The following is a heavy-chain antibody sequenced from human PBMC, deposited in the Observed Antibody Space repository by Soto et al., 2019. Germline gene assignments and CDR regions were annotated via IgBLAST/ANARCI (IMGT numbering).Heavy chain of an antibody. V-gene: IGHV3-23*01. Sequence: GCLGLSGAASGCTFSSYAMSWVRQAPGKGLEWVSAISGSGGSTYYADSVKVRFTISRDNSKNTLYLQMNSLRAEDKAVYYCAKGGNWGWDYFDYWGQGTLVTVSS. CDR3: AKGGNWGWDYFDY. J-gene: IGHJ4*02. CDR1: GCTFSSYA. D-gene: IGHD7-27*01. CDR2: ISGSGGST.